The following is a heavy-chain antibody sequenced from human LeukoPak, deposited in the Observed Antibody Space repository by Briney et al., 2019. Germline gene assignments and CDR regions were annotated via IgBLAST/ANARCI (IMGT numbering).Heavy chain of an antibody. D-gene: IGHD2-2*01. CDR3: ARHCSSTSCIDY. J-gene: IGHJ4*02. CDR1: GYSISSGYY. Sequence: PSETLSLTCAVSGYSISSGYYWGWIRQPPGRGLEWIGSIYHSGSTYYNPSLKSRVTISVDTSKNQFSLKLSSVTAADTAVYYCARHCSSTSCIDYWSQGTLVTVSS. V-gene: IGHV4-38-2*01. CDR2: IYHSGST.